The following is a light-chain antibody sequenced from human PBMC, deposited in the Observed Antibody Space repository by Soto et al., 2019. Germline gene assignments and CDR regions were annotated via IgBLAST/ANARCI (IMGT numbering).Light chain of an antibody. Sequence: DIVMTQSPDSLAVSLGERATINCKSSQSVLYSSDNKNYLAWYQHKPGQPPKLLIYWASTRESGVPDRISGSGSGTDFTLTISSLQAEDVAVYYCQQYYNTPLTFGGGTKVDI. CDR1: QSVLYSSDNKNY. J-gene: IGKJ4*01. CDR3: QQYYNTPLT. CDR2: WAS. V-gene: IGKV4-1*01.